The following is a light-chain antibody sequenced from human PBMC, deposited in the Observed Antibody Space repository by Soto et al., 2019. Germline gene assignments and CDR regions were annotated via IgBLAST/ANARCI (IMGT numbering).Light chain of an antibody. V-gene: IGKV3-20*01. J-gene: IGKJ4*01. CDR2: GES. Sequence: EIVLTQSPGTLSLSPGVKATPSCRASQSVSRSYLARYQHNPGQAPRLLIYGESSRATGISDRFSGSESGTDFALTISRLEPGDFAVYYCQQYDTSPLTFGGGTKVEIK. CDR3: QQYDTSPLT. CDR1: QSVSRSY.